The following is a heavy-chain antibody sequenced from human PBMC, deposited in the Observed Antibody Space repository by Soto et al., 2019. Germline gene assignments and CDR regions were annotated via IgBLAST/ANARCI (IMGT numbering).Heavy chain of an antibody. J-gene: IGHJ5*02. CDR2: ISGYNGNT. CDR3: ARSGGWFDP. Sequence: QVQLVQSGAEVKTPGASVKVSCKTSGYTFTIFAINWVRQAPGQGLEWMGWISGYNGNTDYAQKFQGRVTLTTDTSTSTAYMELRSLRSDDTAAYYCARSGGWFDPWGQGTLVTVSS. V-gene: IGHV1-18*01. CDR1: GYTFTIFA.